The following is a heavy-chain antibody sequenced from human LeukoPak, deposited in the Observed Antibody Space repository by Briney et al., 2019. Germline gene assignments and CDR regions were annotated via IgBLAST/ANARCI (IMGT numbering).Heavy chain of an antibody. CDR1: GYTFTSYG. Sequence: ASVKASCKASGYTFTSYGISWVRQAPGQGLEWMGWISAYNGNTNYAQKLQGRVTMTTDTSTSTAYMELRSLRSDDTAVYYCARLVSRDGYNWDAFDIWGQGTMVTPSS. CDR2: ISAYNGNT. V-gene: IGHV1-18*01. CDR3: ARLVSRDGYNWDAFDI. D-gene: IGHD5-24*01. J-gene: IGHJ3*02.